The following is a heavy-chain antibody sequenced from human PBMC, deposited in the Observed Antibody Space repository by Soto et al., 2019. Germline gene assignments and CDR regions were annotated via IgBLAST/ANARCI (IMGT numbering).Heavy chain of an antibody. CDR2: ISINGQGI. Sequence: PWGSLRLSCAASGFTFSSYDMSWFRQAPGKGLEWVSAISINGQGIYYADSVRGRFTISRDNSRNTVFLHMDSLRAEDTAVYYCAKERAYPRDYFHYWGQGTLVTVSS. J-gene: IGHJ4*02. V-gene: IGHV3-23*01. CDR3: AKERAYPRDYFHY. CDR1: GFTFSSYD.